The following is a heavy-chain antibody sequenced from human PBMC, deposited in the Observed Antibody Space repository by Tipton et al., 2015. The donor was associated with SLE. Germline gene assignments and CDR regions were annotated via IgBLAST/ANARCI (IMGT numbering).Heavy chain of an antibody. Sequence: LRLSCTVSGGSISTYYWSWIRQPPGKGLEWIGYVHNSGSSNYNPSLKSRVTFSVDTSKNQVSLKLTSVTAADTALYYCVRYMTKVTPYNSYGLDVWGQGTTVIVSS. CDR3: VRYMTKVTPYNSYGLDV. CDR1: GGSISTYY. V-gene: IGHV4-59*08. J-gene: IGHJ6*02. CDR2: VHNSGSS. D-gene: IGHD4-17*01.